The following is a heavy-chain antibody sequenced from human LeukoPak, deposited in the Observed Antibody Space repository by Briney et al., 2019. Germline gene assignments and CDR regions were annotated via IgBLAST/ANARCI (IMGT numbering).Heavy chain of an antibody. CDR2: IYSGGST. CDR1: GFTVSSNY. D-gene: IGHD1-20*01. V-gene: IGHV3-53*01. CDR3: ARVPYNWNAGY. Sequence: GGSLGLSCAASGFTVSSNYMSWVRQAPGKGLEWVSVIYSGGSTYYADSVKGRFTISRDNSKNTLYLQMNSLRAEDTAVYYCARVPYNWNAGYWGQGTLVTVSS. J-gene: IGHJ4*02.